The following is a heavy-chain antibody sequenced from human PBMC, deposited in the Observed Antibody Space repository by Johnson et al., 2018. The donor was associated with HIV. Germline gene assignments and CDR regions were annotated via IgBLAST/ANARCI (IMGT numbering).Heavy chain of an antibody. V-gene: IGHV3-23*04. Sequence: VQLVESGGGVVQPGGSLRLSCAASGFTFSNYGMHWVRQAPGKGLEWVSAISGSGGSTYYADSVKGRFTISRDNSKNTLYLQMNRLRAEDTAVYYCAREWLYGFDIWGQGTMVTVSS. J-gene: IGHJ3*02. CDR1: GFTFSNYG. CDR2: ISGSGGST. D-gene: IGHD5-24*01. CDR3: AREWLYGFDI.